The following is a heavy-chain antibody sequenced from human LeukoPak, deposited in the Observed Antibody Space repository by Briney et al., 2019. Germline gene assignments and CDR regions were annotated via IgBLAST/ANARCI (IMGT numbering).Heavy chain of an antibody. CDR1: GGTFSSYA. CDR3: GRVWHSSSIDY. V-gene: IGHV1-8*03. D-gene: IGHD6-6*01. CDR2: MNPNSGNT. Sequence: GASVKVSCKASGGTFSSYAISWVRQAPGQGLEWMGWMNPNSGNTGYAQKFQGRLTITRDTSISTAYMELSSLRSEDTAVYYCGRVWHSSSIDYWGQGTLLTVSS. J-gene: IGHJ4*02.